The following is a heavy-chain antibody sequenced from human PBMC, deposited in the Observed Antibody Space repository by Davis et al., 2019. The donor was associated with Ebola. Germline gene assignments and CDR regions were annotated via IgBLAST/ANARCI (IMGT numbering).Heavy chain of an antibody. D-gene: IGHD2-15*01. J-gene: IGHJ3*01. CDR3: ARGPTVVIAAATADAFDV. CDR1: GYSFTSYW. Sequence: GESLKISCKGSGYSFTSYWIGWVRQMPGKGLEWMGIIYPGDSDTRYSPSFQGQVTISADKSISTAYLQWNSLKASDTAMYYCARGPTVVIAAATADAFDVWGQGTMVAVSS. V-gene: IGHV5-51*01. CDR2: IYPGDSDT.